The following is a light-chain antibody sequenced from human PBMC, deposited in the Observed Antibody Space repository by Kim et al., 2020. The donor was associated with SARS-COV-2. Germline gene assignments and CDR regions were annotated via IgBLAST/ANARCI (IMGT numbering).Light chain of an antibody. CDR2: SND. J-gene: IGLJ3*02. Sequence: GRRVTMTCSGGGSKSGNKAVNWYKQLPGTARRLLIYSNDERPSGVPDRFSGSKSGTSASLAISGLQSEDEANYYCAAWDDSLNGWVCGGGTQLTVL. CDR3: AAWDDSLNGWV. CDR1: GSKSGNKA. V-gene: IGLV1-44*01.